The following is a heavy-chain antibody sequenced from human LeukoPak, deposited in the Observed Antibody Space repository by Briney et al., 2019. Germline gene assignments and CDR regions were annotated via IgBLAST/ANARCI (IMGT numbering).Heavy chain of an antibody. CDR3: ARVGLNCTNGVCYSYYFDY. D-gene: IGHD2-8*01. Sequence: SETLSLTCTVSGGSISSGSYYWSWIRQPAGKGLEWIGRIYTSGSTNYNPSLKSRVTISVDTSKNQFSLKLSSVTAADTAVYYCARVGLNCTNGVCYSYYFDYWGQGTLVTVSS. V-gene: IGHV4-61*02. CDR1: GGSISSGSYY. CDR2: IYTSGST. J-gene: IGHJ4*02.